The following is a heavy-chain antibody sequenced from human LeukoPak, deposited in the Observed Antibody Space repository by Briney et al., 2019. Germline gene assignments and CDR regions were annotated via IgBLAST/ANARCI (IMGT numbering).Heavy chain of an antibody. CDR2: IYYTGST. V-gene: IGHV4-31*03. J-gene: IGHJ4*02. D-gene: IGHD1-14*01. CDR3: AGMRITTPTVRTLDY. Sequence: SQTLSLTCTVSGGSISSGGYYWSWIRQHPGKGLESIGYIYYTGSTNYNPSLKSRVTISVDTSKNQFSLKLSSVTAADTAVYYCAGMRITTPTVRTLDYWGQGTLVTVSS. CDR1: GGSISSGGYY.